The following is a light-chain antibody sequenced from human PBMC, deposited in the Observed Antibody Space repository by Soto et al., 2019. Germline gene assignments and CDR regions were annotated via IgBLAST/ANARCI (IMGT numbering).Light chain of an antibody. J-gene: IGKJ3*01. CDR2: TAS. CDR3: QQANSFPFT. Sequence: DIQMTQSPSSVSAYVGDRVTITCRASQDISYWLAWYQQKPGSAPKLLIDTASTLQSGVPSRFSGSGSGTDFTLTISSLQPEDFATYYCQQANSFPFTFGPGTKVDIK. CDR1: QDISYW. V-gene: IGKV1-12*01.